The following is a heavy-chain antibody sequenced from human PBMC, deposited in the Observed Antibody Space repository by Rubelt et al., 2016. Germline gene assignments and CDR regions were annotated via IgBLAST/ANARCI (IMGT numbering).Heavy chain of an antibody. CDR3: ARGYCSSANCLFNWFDP. CDR1: GYTFTTYG. Sequence: QVQLVQSGAEVKKPGASVKVSCKASGYTFTTYGISWVRQAPGQGLEWMGWIRTYNGNTNYAQKLQGRVNMTTDRFTGTAYMELRSLRSDDTAMYFCARGYCSSANCLFNWFDPWGQGTLVTVSS. D-gene: IGHD2-2*01. V-gene: IGHV1-18*01. J-gene: IGHJ5*02. CDR2: IRTYNGNT.